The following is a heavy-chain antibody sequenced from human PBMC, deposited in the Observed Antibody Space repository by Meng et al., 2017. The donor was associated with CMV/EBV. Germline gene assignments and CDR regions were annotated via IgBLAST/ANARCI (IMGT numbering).Heavy chain of an antibody. Sequence: SAKVSCKASGGTFSSYAISWVRQAPGQGLEWMGGIIPIFGTANYAQKFQGRVTITTDESTSTAYMELSSLRSEDTAVYYCATDPDIVVVPAAIGYYYYYGMGVWGQGTTVTVSS. V-gene: IGHV1-69*05. CDR1: GGTFSSYA. CDR2: IIPIFGTA. CDR3: ATDPDIVVVPAAIGYYYYYGMGV. D-gene: IGHD2-2*01. J-gene: IGHJ6*02.